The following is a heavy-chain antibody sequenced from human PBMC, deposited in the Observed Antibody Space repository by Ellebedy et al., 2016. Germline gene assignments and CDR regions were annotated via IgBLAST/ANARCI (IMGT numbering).Heavy chain of an antibody. J-gene: IGHJ5*02. Sequence: SETLSLXCTVSGGSISSYYWSWIRQPPGKGLEWIGYIYYSGSTNYNPSLKSRVTISVDTSKNQFSLKLGSVTAADTAVYYCARDRSPTLSGSYWFDPWGQGTLVTVSS. CDR3: ARDRSPTLSGSYWFDP. D-gene: IGHD1-26*01. CDR1: GGSISSYY. CDR2: IYYSGST. V-gene: IGHV4-59*01.